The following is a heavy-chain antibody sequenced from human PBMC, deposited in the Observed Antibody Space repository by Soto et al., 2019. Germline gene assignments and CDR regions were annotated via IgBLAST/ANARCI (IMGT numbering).Heavy chain of an antibody. D-gene: IGHD6-19*01. CDR1: GGTFSSYA. J-gene: IGHJ4*02. Sequence: ASVKVSCKASGGTFSSYAISWVRQAPGQGLEWMGGIIPIFGTANYAQKFQGRVTITADESTSTAYMELSSLRSEDTAVYYCARDYRFGSGWYMGYWGQGTLVTVSS. CDR3: ARDYRFGSGWYMGY. V-gene: IGHV1-69*13. CDR2: IIPIFGTA.